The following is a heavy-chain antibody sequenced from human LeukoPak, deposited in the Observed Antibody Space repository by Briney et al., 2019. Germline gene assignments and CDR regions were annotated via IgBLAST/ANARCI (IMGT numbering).Heavy chain of an antibody. CDR1: GGSIRSYY. V-gene: IGHV4-59*01. CDR2: IYYSGST. Sequence: SETLSLTCTVSGGSIRSYYWSWIRQPPGKGLEWIGYIYYSGSTNYNPSLKSRVTISVDTPKNQFSLKLSSVTAADTAVYYCARLGRWLFDYWGQGTLVTVSS. D-gene: IGHD5-24*01. J-gene: IGHJ4*02. CDR3: ARLGRWLFDY.